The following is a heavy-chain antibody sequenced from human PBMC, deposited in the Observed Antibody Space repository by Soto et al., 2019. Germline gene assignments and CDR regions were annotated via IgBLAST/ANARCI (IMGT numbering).Heavy chain of an antibody. CDR3: AASIAAGGGG. J-gene: IGHJ4*02. V-gene: IGHV3-74*01. CDR2: INSAGSRT. CDR1: GFTFSSYY. D-gene: IGHD6-13*01. Sequence: GGSLRLSCAASGFTFSSYYMHWVRQAPGKGLVWVSRINSAGSRTAYADSVKGRFTISRDNAKNTLYLQMNNLRAEDTAVYYCAASIAAGGGGWGQGTLVTVSS.